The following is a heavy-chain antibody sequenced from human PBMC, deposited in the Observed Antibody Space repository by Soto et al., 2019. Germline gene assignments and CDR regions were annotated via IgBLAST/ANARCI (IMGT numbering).Heavy chain of an antibody. CDR2: ITSSDVT. V-gene: IGHV3-48*01. CDR1: GFTFSTHS. Sequence: VQLVESGGGLVQPGGSLRLSCAASGFTFSTHSMNWVRQAPGKGLEWISYITSSDVTMYADSVKGRFTISRDNANNSLYLQMNSLRGEDTAVYFCVGEVGFQLIYWGQGTMVTVSS. CDR3: VGEVGFQLIY. D-gene: IGHD2-2*01. J-gene: IGHJ4*02.